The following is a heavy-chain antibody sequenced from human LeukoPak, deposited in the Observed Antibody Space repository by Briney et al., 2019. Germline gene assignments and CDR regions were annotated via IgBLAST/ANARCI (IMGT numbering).Heavy chain of an antibody. J-gene: IGHJ4*02. CDR1: GFTFSSYS. D-gene: IGHD1-26*01. V-gene: IGHV3-21*01. Sequence: PGRSLRLSCAASGFTFSSYSMNWVRQAPGKGLEWVSSISSSSSYIYYADSVKGRFTISRDNAKNSLYLQMNSLRAEDTAVYYCARSGSYHLPYYFDYWGQGTLVTVSS. CDR2: ISSSSSYI. CDR3: ARSGSYHLPYYFDY.